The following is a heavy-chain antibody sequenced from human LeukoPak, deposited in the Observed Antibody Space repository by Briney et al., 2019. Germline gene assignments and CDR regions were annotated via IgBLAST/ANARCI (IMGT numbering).Heavy chain of an antibody. J-gene: IGHJ4*02. V-gene: IGHV3-53*05. CDR3: ANSPTLGV. D-gene: IGHD3-16*01. Sequence: GGSLRLSCAASAFTVYNNYMRWVRQAPGKGLGFVSLIYRVGTTSYADSVKGRFTISRDNSKNTLYLQMNSMRVEDTAVYYCANSPTLGVWGQGTLVTVSS. CDR2: IYRVGTT. CDR1: AFTVYNNY.